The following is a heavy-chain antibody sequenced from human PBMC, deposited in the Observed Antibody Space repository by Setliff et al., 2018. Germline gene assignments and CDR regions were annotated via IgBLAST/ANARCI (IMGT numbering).Heavy chain of an antibody. Sequence: GGSLRLSCAASGFTFSSYGMHWVRQAPGKGLEWVAFIRYDGSNKYYADSVKGRFTISRDNSKNTLYLQMNSLRAEDTAVYYCASRGGFLYYYYYGMDVWGQGTTVTVSS. CDR3: ASRGGFLYYYYYGMDV. D-gene: IGHD3-10*01. CDR2: IRYDGSNK. CDR1: GFTFSSYG. J-gene: IGHJ6*02. V-gene: IGHV3-30*02.